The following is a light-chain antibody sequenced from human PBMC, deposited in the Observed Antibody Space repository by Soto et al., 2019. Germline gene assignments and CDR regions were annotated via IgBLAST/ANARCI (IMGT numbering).Light chain of an antibody. CDR2: GAS. CDR3: QQYVSKTT. Sequence: DIVLTQSPGTLSLSPGETATLSCRASQSLAGNYLAWYQQKPGQAPRLLISGASSRATGIPDRFSGSGSGTDSTLTISGLEPEDFAVYYCQQYVSKTTFGPGTKVDIK. V-gene: IGKV3-20*01. CDR1: QSLAGNY. J-gene: IGKJ3*01.